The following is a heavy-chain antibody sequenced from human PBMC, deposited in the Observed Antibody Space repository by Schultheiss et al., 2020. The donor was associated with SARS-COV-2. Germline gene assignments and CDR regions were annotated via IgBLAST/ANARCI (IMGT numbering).Heavy chain of an antibody. CDR1: GFTFSSYW. D-gene: IGHD1-26*01. CDR3: ARDRFSGRYSRYYFDL. CDR2: IKQDGSEK. J-gene: IGHJ2*01. Sequence: GGSLRLSCAASGFTFSSYWMSWVRQAPGKGLEWVANIKQDGSEKYYVDSVKGRFTISRDNAKNSLYLQMNSLRAEDTAVYYCARDRFSGRYSRYYFDLWGRGTLVTVSS. V-gene: IGHV3-7*01.